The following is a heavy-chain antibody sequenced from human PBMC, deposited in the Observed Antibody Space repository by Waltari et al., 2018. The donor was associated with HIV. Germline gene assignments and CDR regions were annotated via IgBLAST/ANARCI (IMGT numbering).Heavy chain of an antibody. CDR2: VYYSGTS. Sequence: QVQLQESGPGLVKPSETLSLTCTVSGGPISRYYWTWIRQPPGKGLEWIGYVYYSGTSNYNPSLKSRVTISVDTSKNQISLKVNSVTAADTAVYYCSRRGTIFGPETFWGKGTQVIVSS. D-gene: IGHD3-3*01. V-gene: IGHV4-59*01. CDR3: SRRGTIFGPETF. CDR1: GGPISRYY. J-gene: IGHJ4*02.